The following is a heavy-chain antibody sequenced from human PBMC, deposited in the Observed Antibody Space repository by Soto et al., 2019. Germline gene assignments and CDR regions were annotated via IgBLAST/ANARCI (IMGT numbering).Heavy chain of an antibody. CDR2: IYYSGST. V-gene: IGHV4-31*03. J-gene: IGHJ4*02. D-gene: IGHD1-20*01. CDR3: ARVRSFGYNRSEVFFPFFDY. Sequence: SETLSLTCTVSGGSISSGGYYWSWIRQHPGKGLEWIGYIYYSGSTYYNPSLKSRVTISVDTSKNQFSLKLSSVTAADPAVYYCARVRSFGYNRSEVFFPFFDYWGKGTLVPV. CDR1: GGSISSGGYY.